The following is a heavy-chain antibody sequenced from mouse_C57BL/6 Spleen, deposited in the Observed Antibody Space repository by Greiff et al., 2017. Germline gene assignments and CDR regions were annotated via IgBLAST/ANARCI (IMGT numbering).Heavy chain of an antibody. V-gene: IGHV1-20*01. CDR1: GYSFTGYF. CDR3: ARREGDWYFDV. CDR2: INPYNGDT. J-gene: IGHJ1*03. Sequence: VQLKESGPELVKPGASVKISCKASGYSFTGYFMNWVMQSHGKSLEWIGRINPYNGDTFYNQKFKGKATLTVDKSSSTAHMELRSLTSEDSAVYYCARREGDWYFDVWGTGTTVTVSS.